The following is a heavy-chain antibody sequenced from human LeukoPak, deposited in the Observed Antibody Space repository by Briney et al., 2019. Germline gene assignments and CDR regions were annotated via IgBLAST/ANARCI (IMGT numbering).Heavy chain of an antibody. Sequence: GGSLRLSCAASGFTFSSYAMSWVRQAPGKGLEWVSSLSGSGGSTYYADSVKGRFTISRDNSKNTVCLQMNSLRAEDTAIYYCAKDRGDYGDKTRFDPWGQGTLVTVSS. V-gene: IGHV3-23*01. CDR2: LSGSGGST. J-gene: IGHJ5*02. CDR1: GFTFSSYA. CDR3: AKDRGDYGDKTRFDP. D-gene: IGHD4-23*01.